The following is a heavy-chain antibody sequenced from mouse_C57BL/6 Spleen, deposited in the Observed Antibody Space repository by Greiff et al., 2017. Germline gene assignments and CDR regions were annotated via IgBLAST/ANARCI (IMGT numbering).Heavy chain of an antibody. CDR2: INPSSGYT. CDR3: ARWGDYGSSYGDAMDY. J-gene: IGHJ4*01. CDR1: GYTFTSYT. D-gene: IGHD1-1*01. Sequence: QVQLQQSGAELARPGASVKMSCKASGYTFTSYTMHWVKQRPGQGLEWIGYINPSSGYTKYNQKFKDKATLTADKSSSTAYMQLSSLTSEDSAVYYCARWGDYGSSYGDAMDYWGQGTSVTVSA. V-gene: IGHV1-4*01.